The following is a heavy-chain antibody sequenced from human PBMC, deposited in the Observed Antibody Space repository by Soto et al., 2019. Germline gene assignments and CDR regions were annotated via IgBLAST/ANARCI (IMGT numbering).Heavy chain of an antibody. CDR2: ISGSGGST. V-gene: IGHV3-23*01. D-gene: IGHD5-12*01. CDR3: AKANSGYDKGYYYYYYYMDV. J-gene: IGHJ6*03. CDR1: GFTFSSYA. Sequence: GGSLRLSCAASGFTFSSYAMSWVRQAPGKGLEWVSAISGSGGSTYYADSVKGRFTISRDNSKNTLYLQMNSLRAEDTAVYYCAKANSGYDKGYYYYYYYMDVWGKGTTVTVSS.